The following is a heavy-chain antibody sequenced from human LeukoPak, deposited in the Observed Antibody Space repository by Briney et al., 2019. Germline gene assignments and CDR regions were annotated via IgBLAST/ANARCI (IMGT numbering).Heavy chain of an antibody. D-gene: IGHD2-2*01. CDR3: ARALRDIVVVPAARRIRFEP. CDR2: INHSGST. J-gene: IGHJ5*02. V-gene: IGHV4-34*01. CDR1: GGSFSDYY. Sequence: SETLCLTCAVYGGSFSDYYWSGIRQPPGKGLEWIGEINHSGSTNYNPSLKSRVTISVDTSKNQFSLKLSSVTAADTAVYYCARALRDIVVVPAARRIRFEPWGQGTLVTVSS.